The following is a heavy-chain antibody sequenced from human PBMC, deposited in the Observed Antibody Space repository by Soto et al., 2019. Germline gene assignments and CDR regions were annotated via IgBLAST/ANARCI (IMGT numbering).Heavy chain of an antibody. V-gene: IGHV4-39*01. CDR2: LFYTGHT. Sequence: PSETKSLTSSVSGHSRSDTDDFWGWIRQTPWSDLQWIGSLFYTGHTYYNPSLKSRVTISADTSKNQFSLKLTSVTAADTAVYYCARRGRMDYYYGMDVWGQGTTVTVS. J-gene: IGHJ6*02. D-gene: IGHD2-8*01. CDR3: ARRGRMDYYYGMDV. CDR1: GHSRSDTDDF.